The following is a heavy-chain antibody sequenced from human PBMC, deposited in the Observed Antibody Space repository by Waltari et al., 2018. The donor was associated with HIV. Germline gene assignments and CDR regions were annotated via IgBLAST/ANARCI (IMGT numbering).Heavy chain of an antibody. CDR1: GFTFGDYV. CDR2: IRSKAYGGKT. Sequence: EVQLVESGGGLVQPGRSLRLSCTASGFTFGDYVMSWFRQAPGKGVGWVGFIRSKAYGGKTEYAASVKCRINISRDDSKSIAYLQMNSLKTEDTAVYYCTRDGLYYDFWSGYPGYWGQGTLVTVSS. D-gene: IGHD3-3*01. CDR3: TRDGLYYDFWSGYPGY. J-gene: IGHJ4*02. V-gene: IGHV3-49*03.